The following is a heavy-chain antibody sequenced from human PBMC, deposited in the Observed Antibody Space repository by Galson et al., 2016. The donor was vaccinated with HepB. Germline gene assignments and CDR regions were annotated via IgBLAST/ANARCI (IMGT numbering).Heavy chain of an antibody. J-gene: IGHJ4*02. Sequence: SLRLSCAASGFRFGHYAMSWVRQAPGKGLEWVSAISGSGNSTYYRDSVRGRFTISRDNSKNALYLQMNSLRAEDTAVYYCARAPEGMWYDFDNWGQGTLVPVSS. CDR1: GFRFGHYA. CDR2: ISGSGNST. V-gene: IGHV3-23*01. CDR3: ARAPEGMWYDFDN. D-gene: IGHD2-15*01.